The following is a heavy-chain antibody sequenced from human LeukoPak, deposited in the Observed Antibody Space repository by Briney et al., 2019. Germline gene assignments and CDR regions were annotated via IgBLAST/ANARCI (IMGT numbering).Heavy chain of an antibody. CDR3: ARDFGDSWVVAAEFNWFDP. CDR2: ISYDGSNK. V-gene: IGHV3-30-3*01. Sequence: GGSLRLSCAASGFTVSSYAMLWVRQAPGKGLEWVAVISYDGSNKYYADSVKGRFTISRDNSKNTLYLQMNSLRAKDTAVYYRARDFGDSWVVAAEFNWFDPWGQGTLVTVSS. J-gene: IGHJ5*02. CDR1: GFTVSSYA. D-gene: IGHD2-15*01.